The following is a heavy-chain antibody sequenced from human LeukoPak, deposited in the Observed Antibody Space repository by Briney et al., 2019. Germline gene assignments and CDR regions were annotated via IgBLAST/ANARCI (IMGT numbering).Heavy chain of an antibody. V-gene: IGHV3-74*01. CDR1: GFTLSAYW. J-gene: IGHJ6*04. D-gene: IGHD3-9*01. Sequence: GGSLRLSCTVSGFTLSAYWMHWVRQAPGKGLVWVSCMNTDGSSTLYADSVQGRFTISRDNAKNTLYLQMNSLRVEDTAVYYCAREHYDILSRRGMDVSGEGSTVTASS. CDR3: AREHYDILSRRGMDV. CDR2: MNTDGSST.